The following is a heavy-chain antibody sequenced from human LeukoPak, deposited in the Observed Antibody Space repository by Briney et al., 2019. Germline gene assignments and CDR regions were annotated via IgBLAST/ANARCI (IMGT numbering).Heavy chain of an antibody. CDR2: IYYSGST. V-gene: IGHV4-59*12. D-gene: IGHD4-11*01. CDR3: ARDGAETTPGRWFDP. J-gene: IGHJ5*02. CDR1: GGSISSFY. Sequence: SETLSLTCTVSGGSISSFYWTWIRQPPGKGLEWIGYIYYSGSTNYNPSLKSRVTISVDTSKNQFSLKLSSVTAADTAVYYCARDGAETTPGRWFDPWGQGTLVTVSS.